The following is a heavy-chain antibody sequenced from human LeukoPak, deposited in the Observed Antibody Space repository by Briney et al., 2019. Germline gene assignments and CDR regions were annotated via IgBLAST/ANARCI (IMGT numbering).Heavy chain of an antibody. CDR3: AREKCSGSYYDAFDI. CDR2: ISANNGNT. D-gene: IGHD1-26*01. J-gene: IGHJ3*02. Sequence: GASVKVSCKTSGYSFTNYGINWVRQAPGQGLEWMGWISANNGNTNYAQKLQGRVTLTTDTSTSTAYMELKSLRSDDTAVYYCAREKCSGSYYDAFDIWGQGTVVTVSS. CDR1: GYSFTNYG. V-gene: IGHV1-18*01.